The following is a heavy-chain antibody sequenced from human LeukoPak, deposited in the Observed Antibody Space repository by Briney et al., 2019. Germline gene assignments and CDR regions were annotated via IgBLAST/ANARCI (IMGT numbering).Heavy chain of an antibody. CDR1: GGTFSSYA. D-gene: IGHD3-22*01. CDR2: ISAYNGNT. CDR3: ARATDSSGSALY. V-gene: IGHV1-18*01. Sequence: ASVKVSCTASGGTFSSYAISWVRQAPGQGLEWMGWISAYNGNTNYAQKLQGRVTMTTDTSTSTAYMELRSLRSDDTAVYYCARATDSSGSALYWGQGTLVTVSS. J-gene: IGHJ4*02.